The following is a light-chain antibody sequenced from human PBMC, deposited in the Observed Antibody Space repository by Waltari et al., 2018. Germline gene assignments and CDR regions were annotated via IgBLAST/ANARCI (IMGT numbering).Light chain of an antibody. V-gene: IGLV6-57*03. CDR2: EGN. J-gene: IGLJ6*01. CDR3: QSYDTSDRV. Sequence: FILTQPHSVSESPGKTITISCTRSRGNIASGYVQWYQQRPGSAPTPGIYEGNQKPSGVPVRFSGSIDSPSNSASLTISGLRAEDEADYCCQSYDTSDRVFGSGTKVTVL. CDR1: RGNIASGY.